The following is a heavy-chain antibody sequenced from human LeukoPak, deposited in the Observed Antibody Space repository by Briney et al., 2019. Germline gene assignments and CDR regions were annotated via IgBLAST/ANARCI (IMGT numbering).Heavy chain of an antibody. J-gene: IGHJ4*02. D-gene: IGHD6-13*01. V-gene: IGHV3-9*01. Sequence: GGSLRLSCAASGFTFDDYAMHWVRQAPGKGLEWVSGISWNSGSIGYADSVKGRFTIPRDNAKNSLYLQMNSLRAEDTALYYCAKARSSWFVFDYWGQGTLVTVSS. CDR2: ISWNSGSI. CDR3: AKARSSWFVFDY. CDR1: GFTFDDYA.